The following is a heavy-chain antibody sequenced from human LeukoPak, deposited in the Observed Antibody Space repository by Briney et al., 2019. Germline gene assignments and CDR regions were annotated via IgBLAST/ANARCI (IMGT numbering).Heavy chain of an antibody. D-gene: IGHD1-1*01. CDR1: GVSISSGGYY. V-gene: IGHV4-31*03. CDR2: IYYSGST. J-gene: IGHJ5*02. Sequence: SETLSLTCTVSGVSISSGGYYWSWIRQHPGKGLEWIGYIYYSGSTYYNPSLKSRVTISVDTSKNQFSLKLSSVTAADTAVYCCARVPDVGTTARDGWFDPWGQGTLVTVSS. CDR3: ARVPDVGTTARDGWFDP.